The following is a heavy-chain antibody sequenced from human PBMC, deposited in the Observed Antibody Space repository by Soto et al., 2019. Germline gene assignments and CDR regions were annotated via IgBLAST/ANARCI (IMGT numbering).Heavy chain of an antibody. Sequence: SVPLSLTCAVDGGSFSGYYWTWIRQPPGTGLEWIGEINHSGSTNYNPSLKSRVTISVDTSKNQFSLKLTSVTAADTAVYYCARDKVTGLFDYWGQGTLVT. V-gene: IGHV4-34*01. CDR3: ARDKVTGLFDY. J-gene: IGHJ4*02. D-gene: IGHD2-8*02. CDR1: GGSFSGYY. CDR2: INHSGST.